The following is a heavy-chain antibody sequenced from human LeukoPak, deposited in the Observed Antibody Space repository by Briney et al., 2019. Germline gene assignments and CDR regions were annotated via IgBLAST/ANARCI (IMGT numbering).Heavy chain of an antibody. V-gene: IGHV4-39*07. CDR2: IHYSGST. J-gene: IGHJ4*02. CDR3: ARDGNGNYYDSSGSFDY. D-gene: IGHD3-22*01. CDR1: GGSISSSSYY. Sequence: SETLSLTCTVSGGSISSSSYYWGWIRQPPGKGLEWIGRIHYSGSTNYNPSLKSRFTISVDTSKNQCSLKLSSMTAADTAVYYCARDGNGNYYDSSGSFDYWGQGTLVTVSS.